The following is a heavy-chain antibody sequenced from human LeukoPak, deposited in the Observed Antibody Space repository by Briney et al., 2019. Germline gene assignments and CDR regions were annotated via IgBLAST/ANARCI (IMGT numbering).Heavy chain of an antibody. J-gene: IGHJ3*02. V-gene: IGHV7-4-1*02. CDR1: GYTFTSYA. CDR3: AREKGYYGSGSYYRQESDAFDI. CDR2: INTNTGNP. Sequence: GASVKVSCKASGYTFTSYAMNWVRQAPGQGLEWMGWINTNTGNPTYAQGFTGRFVFSLDTSVSTAYLQISSLKAEDTAVYYCAREKGYYGSGSYYRQESDAFDIWGQGTMVTVSS. D-gene: IGHD3-10*01.